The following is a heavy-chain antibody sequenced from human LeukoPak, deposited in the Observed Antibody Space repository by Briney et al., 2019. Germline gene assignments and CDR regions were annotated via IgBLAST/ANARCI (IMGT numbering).Heavy chain of an antibody. J-gene: IGHJ4*02. CDR1: GFIFSDYV. Sequence: GRSLRLSCPASGFIFSDYVMHWVRQAPGKGLEWVAVISYDGSNEYYADSVKGRFTISRDNSKNTLYLQMNSLRAEDTAVYYCARGGRFLEWRIYDYWGQGTLVTVSS. V-gene: IGHV3-30*04. CDR3: ARGGRFLEWRIYDY. D-gene: IGHD3-3*01. CDR2: ISYDGSNE.